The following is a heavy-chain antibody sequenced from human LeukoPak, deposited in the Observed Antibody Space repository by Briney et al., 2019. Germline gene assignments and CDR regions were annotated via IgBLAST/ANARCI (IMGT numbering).Heavy chain of an antibody. CDR3: ARDQNPATYYYGSGSYYPPYYFDY. Sequence: ASVKVSCKASGYTFTSYDINWMRQATGQGLEWMGWMSPNSGNTGYAQKFQGRVTMTRDTSTGTAYLELSSLRSEDTAVYYCARDQNPATYYYGSGSYYPPYYFDYWGQGTLVTVSS. J-gene: IGHJ4*02. CDR1: GYTFTSYD. V-gene: IGHV1-8*01. D-gene: IGHD3-10*01. CDR2: MSPNSGNT.